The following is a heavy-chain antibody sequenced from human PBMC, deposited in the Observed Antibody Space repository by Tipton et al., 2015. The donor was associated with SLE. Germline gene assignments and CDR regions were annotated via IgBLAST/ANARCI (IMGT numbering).Heavy chain of an antibody. Sequence: TLSLTCTVSNGSISSSPYYWGWIRQSPGKGLEWVGSIYYSGSTYYNPSLKSRVTISVDTSRNQCSLNLTSVTAADTAVYYCARGPYYYMDVCGKGTTVTDSS. V-gene: IGHV4-39*07. CDR2: IYYSGST. CDR3: ARGPYYYMDV. J-gene: IGHJ6*03. CDR1: NGSISSSPYY.